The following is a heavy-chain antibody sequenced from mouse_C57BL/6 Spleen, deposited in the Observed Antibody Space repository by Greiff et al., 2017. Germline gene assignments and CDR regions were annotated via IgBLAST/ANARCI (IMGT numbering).Heavy chain of an antibody. D-gene: IGHD2-5*01. J-gene: IGHJ2*01. CDR2: ISYDGSN. CDR3: ARGDSKDY. Sequence: DVKLQESGPGLVKPSQSLSLTCSVTGYSITSGYYWNWIRQFPGNKLEWMGYISYDGSNNYNPSLKNRISITRDTSKNQFFLKLNSVTTEDTATYYCARGDSKDYWGQGTTLTVSS. V-gene: IGHV3-6*01. CDR1: GYSITSGYY.